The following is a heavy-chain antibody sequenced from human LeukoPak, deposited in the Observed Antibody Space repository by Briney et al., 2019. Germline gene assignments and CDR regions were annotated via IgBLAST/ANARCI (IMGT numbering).Heavy chain of an antibody. Sequence: GGSLRLSCAASGFTFSSYAMHWVRQAPGKGLEWVAVISYDGSNKYYADSVKGRFTISRDNSKNTLYLQMNSLRAEDTAVYYCAKDDSPLNYYYYYGMDVWGQGTTVTVSS. CDR2: ISYDGSNK. CDR3: AKDDSPLNYYYYYGMDV. D-gene: IGHD2-15*01. CDR1: GFTFSSYA. J-gene: IGHJ6*02. V-gene: IGHV3-30*04.